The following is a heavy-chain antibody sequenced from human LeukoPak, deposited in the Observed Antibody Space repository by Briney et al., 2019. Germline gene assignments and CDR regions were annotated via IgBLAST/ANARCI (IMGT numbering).Heavy chain of an antibody. D-gene: IGHD4-11*01. CDR2: IKQDGSEK. Sequence: GGSLRLSCAASGFTFSSYWMSWVRQAPGKGLEWVANIKQDGSEKYYVDSVKGRFTISRDNAKNSLYLQMNSLRAEDTAVSYCARVSRDFYSNYYYYYGMDVWGQGTTVTVSS. CDR1: GFTFSSYW. CDR3: ARVSRDFYSNYYYYYGMDV. V-gene: IGHV3-7*01. J-gene: IGHJ6*02.